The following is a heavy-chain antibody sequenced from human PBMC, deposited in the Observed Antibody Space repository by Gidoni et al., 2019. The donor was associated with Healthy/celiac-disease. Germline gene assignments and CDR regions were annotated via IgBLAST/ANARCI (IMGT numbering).Heavy chain of an antibody. Sequence: QVQLVQSGAEVKKPGSSVTVSCKASGGTFSSYAISWVRQAPGQGLEWMGGIIPIFGTANYAQKFQGRGTITADKSTSTAYMELSSLRSEDTAVYYCAREEYSDYGGGYFDLWGRGTLVTVSS. V-gene: IGHV1-69*06. J-gene: IGHJ2*01. CDR2: IIPIFGTA. CDR3: AREEYSDYGGGYFDL. D-gene: IGHD5-12*01. CDR1: GGTFSSYA.